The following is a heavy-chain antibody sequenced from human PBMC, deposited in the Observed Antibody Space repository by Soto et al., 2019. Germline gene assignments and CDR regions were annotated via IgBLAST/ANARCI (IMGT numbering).Heavy chain of an antibody. V-gene: IGHV4-30-2*01. Sequence: PSETLSLTCAVYGGSFSGYYWSWIRQPPGKGLEWIGYIYHSGSTYYNPSLKSRVTISVDRSKNQFSLKLSSVTAADTAVYYCARDMMHWFDPWGQGTLVTVSS. CDR3: ARDMMHWFDP. CDR1: GGSFSGYY. D-gene: IGHD3-16*01. J-gene: IGHJ5*02. CDR2: IYHSGST.